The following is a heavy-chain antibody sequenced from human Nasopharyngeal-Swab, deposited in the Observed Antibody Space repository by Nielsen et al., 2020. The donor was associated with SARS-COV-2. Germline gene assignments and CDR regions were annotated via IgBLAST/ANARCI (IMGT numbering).Heavy chain of an antibody. CDR2: LSSSSSYI. Sequence: GGFLRLTSVASEFTFNNYTFNWVRQAPGTGLEWVSSLSSSSSYIYYADSVKGRFTISRDNAKNSLYLQMNSLRAEDTAVYYCARDGLDYDFWSAYFMDVWGQGTTVTVSS. D-gene: IGHD3-3*01. J-gene: IGHJ6*02. CDR3: ARDGLDYDFWSAYFMDV. CDR1: EFTFNNYT. V-gene: IGHV3-21*01.